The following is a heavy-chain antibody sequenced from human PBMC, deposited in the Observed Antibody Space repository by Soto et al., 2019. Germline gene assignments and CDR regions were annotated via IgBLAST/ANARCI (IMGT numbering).Heavy chain of an antibody. CDR3: ARELRGELGYYDFWSGYQPRGSDYYGMDV. D-gene: IGHD3-3*01. V-gene: IGHV4-31*03. CDR1: GGSISSGGYY. Sequence: SETLSLTCTVSGGSISSGGYYWSWIRQHPGKGLEWIGYIYYSGSTYYNPSLKSRVTISVDTSKNQFSLKLSSVTAADTAVYYCARELRGELGYYDFWSGYQPRGSDYYGMDVWGQGTTVTVSS. J-gene: IGHJ6*02. CDR2: IYYSGST.